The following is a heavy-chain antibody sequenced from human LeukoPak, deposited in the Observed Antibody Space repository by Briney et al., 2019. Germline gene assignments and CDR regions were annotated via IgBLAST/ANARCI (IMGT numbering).Heavy chain of an antibody. J-gene: IGHJ5*02. V-gene: IGHV4-34*01. D-gene: IGHD1-26*01. CDR2: GSDREGT. CDR3: AMNGQSGFSFDP. Sequence: SETLSLTCAVYGASLHGHYWSWIRQSPGKGLEWIGEGSDREGTKFNPSLKGRVAISADPSKNQFSLNLYSVTAADTAVYHCAMNGQSGFSFDPWGQGTLVTVSS. CDR1: GASLHGHY.